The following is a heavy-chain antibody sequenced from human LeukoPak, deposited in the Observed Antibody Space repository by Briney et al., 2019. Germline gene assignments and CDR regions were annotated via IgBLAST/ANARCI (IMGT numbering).Heavy chain of an antibody. Sequence: ASVKVSCKASGYTFTGNYMHWVRQAPGQGPEWMGWINPNSGDTNYAQKFQGRVTMTRDTSISTAYMELSRLRSDDTAVYYCARGGVESVQHGGYYYMDVWGEGTTVTVSS. CDR3: ARGGVESVQHGGYYYMDV. D-gene: IGHD1-1*01. J-gene: IGHJ6*03. V-gene: IGHV1-2*02. CDR1: GYTFTGNY. CDR2: INPNSGDT.